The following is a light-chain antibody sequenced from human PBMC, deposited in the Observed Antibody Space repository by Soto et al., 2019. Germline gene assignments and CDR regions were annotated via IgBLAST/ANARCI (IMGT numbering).Light chain of an antibody. CDR3: QQYNKWPRT. J-gene: IGKJ1*01. CDR2: GAS. Sequence: EIVMTQSPATLSVSPGERATLSCRAGQSVSSNLAWYQQKPGQAPRLLIYGASTRAIGIPARFSGSGSGTEFTLTVSSLQSEDSAVYYCQQYNKWPRTFGQGTKVEI. CDR1: QSVSSN. V-gene: IGKV3-15*01.